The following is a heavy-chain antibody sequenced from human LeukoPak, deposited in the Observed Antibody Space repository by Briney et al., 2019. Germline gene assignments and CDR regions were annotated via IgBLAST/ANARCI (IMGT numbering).Heavy chain of an antibody. CDR1: GGTFSSYA. D-gene: IGHD3-22*01. Sequence: SVKVSCKASGGTFSSYAISWVRQAPGQGLEWMGGIIPIFGTASYAQKFQGRVTITADESTSTAYMELSSLRSEDTAVYYCASYYDSSGYYGDSFDIWGQGTMVTVSS. J-gene: IGHJ3*02. V-gene: IGHV1-69*13. CDR3: ASYYDSSGYYGDSFDI. CDR2: IIPIFGTA.